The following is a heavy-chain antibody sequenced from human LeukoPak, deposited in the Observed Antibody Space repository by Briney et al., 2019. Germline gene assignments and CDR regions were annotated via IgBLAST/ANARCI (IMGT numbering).Heavy chain of an antibody. CDR1: GGSISSSSYY. D-gene: IGHD2-2*01. CDR2: IYYSGST. J-gene: IGHJ4*02. CDR3: ARHVGCSSTSCYLFDY. Sequence: SETLSLTCTVSGGSISSSSYYWGWIRQPPGKGLEWIGSIYYSGSTYYNPSLKSRVTISVDTSKNQFSLKLSSVTAADTAVYYCARHVGCSSTSCYLFDYRGQGTLVTVSS. V-gene: IGHV4-39*01.